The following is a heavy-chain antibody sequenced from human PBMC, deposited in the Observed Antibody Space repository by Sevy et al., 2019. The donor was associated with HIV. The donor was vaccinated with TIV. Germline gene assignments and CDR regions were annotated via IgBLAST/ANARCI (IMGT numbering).Heavy chain of an antibody. J-gene: IGHJ4*02. D-gene: IGHD2-2*01. CDR3: ARGVIIPAEGHFEY. V-gene: IGHV1-2*06. CDR2: INPNSGGT. CDR1: GYRFTDYS. Sequence: ASVKVSCKASGYRFTDYSIIWVRQAPGQGLEWMGRINPNSGGTNYPQKFQGRVTMTRDTSVSTAYMELSRLTSDDTAVYYCARGVIIPAEGHFEYWGQGTLVTVSS.